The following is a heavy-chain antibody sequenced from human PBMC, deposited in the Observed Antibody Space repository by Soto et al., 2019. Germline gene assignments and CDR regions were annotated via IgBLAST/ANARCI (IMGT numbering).Heavy chain of an antibody. V-gene: IGHV4-61*01. J-gene: IGHJ6*02. Sequence: PSETLSLTCTVSGGSVNSGSYYWSWIRQPPGKGLEWIGYISNSGSTNYNPSLKSRITISVDTSKNQFSLKLGSVTAADTAVYYCARGADGRYHHCGMDVWGQGTTVTVSS. CDR1: GGSVNSGSYY. CDR3: ARGADGRYHHCGMDV. D-gene: IGHD1-26*01. CDR2: ISNSGST.